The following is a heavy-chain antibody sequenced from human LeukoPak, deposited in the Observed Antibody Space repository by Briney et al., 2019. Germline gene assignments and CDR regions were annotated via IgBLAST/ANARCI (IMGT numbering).Heavy chain of an antibody. J-gene: IGHJ5*02. Sequence: AASVKASCKASGYTFTGYYMHWVRQAPGQGLEWMGWINPNSGGTNYAQKFQGRVTMTRDTSISTAYMELSRLRSDDTAVYYCARVHVVVPAASGDWFDPWGQGTLVTVSS. V-gene: IGHV1-2*02. CDR2: INPNSGGT. D-gene: IGHD2-2*01. CDR1: GYTFTGYY. CDR3: ARVHVVVPAASGDWFDP.